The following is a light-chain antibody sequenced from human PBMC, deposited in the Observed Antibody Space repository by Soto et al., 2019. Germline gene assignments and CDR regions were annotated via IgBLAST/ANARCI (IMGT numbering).Light chain of an antibody. CDR2: DVS. V-gene: IGLV2-14*01. CDR1: SSDVGVYDS. CDR3: SSYTTSSTLV. J-gene: IGLJ1*01. Sequence: QSVLTQPASVSGSPGQSITISCTGTSSDVGVYDSVACYRHNPGKAPKLMIYDVSNRPWGVSSPFSGSNSGNTASLSFSCLKAEDEADYDYSSYTTSSTLVFGTGTRSPS.